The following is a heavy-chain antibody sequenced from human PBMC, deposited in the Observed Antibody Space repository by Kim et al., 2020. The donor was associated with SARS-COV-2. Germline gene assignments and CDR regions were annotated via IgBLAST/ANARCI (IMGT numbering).Heavy chain of an antibody. CDR2: ISWDGGST. Sequence: GGSLRLSCAASGFTFDDYTMQWVRQAPGKGLEWVSLISWDGGSTYYADSVKGRFTISRDNNKNSLYLQMNSLRTEDTALYYCAKDISGIAAAGREYNWFDPWGQGTLVTVSS. CDR3: AKDISGIAAAGREYNWFDP. J-gene: IGHJ5*02. D-gene: IGHD6-13*01. V-gene: IGHV3-43*01. CDR1: GFTFDDYT.